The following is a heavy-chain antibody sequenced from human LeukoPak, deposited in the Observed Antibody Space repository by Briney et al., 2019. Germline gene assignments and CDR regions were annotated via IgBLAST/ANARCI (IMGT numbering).Heavy chain of an antibody. V-gene: IGHV1-18*01. D-gene: IGHD3-22*01. Sequence: GASVKVSCKASGYSFSTYGITWVRQAPGQGLEWMGWISGYNGNTNYAQKFQGRITITADKSTSTAYMELNSLRSEDTAVYYCARDRQDYSDSSPYFDSWGQGTLVTVSS. CDR2: ISGYNGNT. CDR3: ARDRQDYSDSSPYFDS. J-gene: IGHJ4*02. CDR1: GYSFSTYG.